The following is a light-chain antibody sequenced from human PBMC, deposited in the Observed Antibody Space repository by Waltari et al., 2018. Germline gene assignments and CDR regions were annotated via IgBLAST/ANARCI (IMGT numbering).Light chain of an antibody. CDR3: YSTDSSGNHRV. V-gene: IGLV3-10*01. Sequence: SYELTQPPSVSVSPGQTARITCSGDALPKKYAYWYQQKSGQAPVLVIYEDNKRPPGIPERISGSSSGTMATLTVSGAQVEDEADYYCYSTDSSGNHRVFGGGTRLTVL. CDR2: EDN. CDR1: ALPKKY. J-gene: IGLJ2*01.